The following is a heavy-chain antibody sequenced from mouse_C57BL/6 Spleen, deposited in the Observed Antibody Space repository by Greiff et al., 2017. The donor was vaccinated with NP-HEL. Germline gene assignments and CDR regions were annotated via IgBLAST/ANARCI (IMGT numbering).Heavy chain of an antibody. D-gene: IGHD2-1*01. CDR3: ARGGNLDAMDY. Sequence: EVQLQQSGPELVKPGASVKISCKASGYTFTDYYMNWVKQSHGKSLEWIGDINPNNGGTSYNQKFKGKATLTVDKSSSTAYMELRSLTSEDSAVYYCARGGNLDAMDYWGQGTSVTVSS. V-gene: IGHV1-26*01. J-gene: IGHJ4*01. CDR1: GYTFTDYY. CDR2: INPNNGGT.